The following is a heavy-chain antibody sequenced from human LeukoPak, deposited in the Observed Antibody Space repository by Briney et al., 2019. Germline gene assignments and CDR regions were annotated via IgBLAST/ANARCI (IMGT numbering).Heavy chain of an antibody. CDR3: ARRKGAYYYYYYYMDV. Sequence: SETLSLTCTVSGGSISSSSYYWGWIRQPPGKGLEWIGSIYYSGSTYYNPSLKSRVTISVDTSKNQFSLKLSSVTAADTAVYYCARRKGAYYYYYYYMDVWGKGTPVTVSS. J-gene: IGHJ6*03. CDR2: IYYSGST. CDR1: GGSISSSSYY. V-gene: IGHV4-39*01. D-gene: IGHD3-16*01.